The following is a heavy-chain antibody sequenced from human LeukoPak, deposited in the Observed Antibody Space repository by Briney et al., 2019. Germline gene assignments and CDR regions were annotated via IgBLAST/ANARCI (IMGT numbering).Heavy chain of an antibody. CDR3: AKDFRIGYSAHFDY. CDR1: GFTSGIYA. CDR2: FSGGGDS. Sequence: PGGSLRLSCAASGFTSGIYAVSWVRQAPGKGLEWVSAFSGGGDSYYADSVKGRFTISRDNSKNTLYLQMDSLRGEDTAVYYCAKDFRIGYSAHFDYWGQGALVTVSS. J-gene: IGHJ4*02. D-gene: IGHD2-21*01. V-gene: IGHV3-23*01.